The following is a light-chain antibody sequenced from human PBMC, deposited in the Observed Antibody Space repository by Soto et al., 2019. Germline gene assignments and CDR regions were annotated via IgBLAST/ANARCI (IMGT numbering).Light chain of an antibody. CDR1: QSVSSY. J-gene: IGKJ2*01. CDR3: QQRGNWPLYT. V-gene: IGKV3-11*01. Sequence: EIVLTQSPATLSLSPGERATLSCRASQSVSSYLAWYQQKPGQAPRLLIYDASNRATGIPARFSGSGSGTDFTRTISSLATEDFEVYYCQQRGNWPLYTFGQGTKLEIK. CDR2: DAS.